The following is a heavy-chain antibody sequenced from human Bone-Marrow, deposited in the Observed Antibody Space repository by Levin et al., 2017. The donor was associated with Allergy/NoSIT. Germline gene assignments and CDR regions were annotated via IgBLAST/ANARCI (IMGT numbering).Heavy chain of an antibody. V-gene: IGHV3-23*01. CDR2: ISGVGSNT. CDR1: GFAFSSYA. CDR3: AKWASYCGGDCYWFAPFDC. J-gene: IGHJ4*02. Sequence: PGGSLRLSCAASGFAFSSYAMNWVRQAPGKGLEWVSGISGVGSNTYYADSVKGRFTISRDNSRNTLFVQMNSLRAEDTAVYFCAKWASYCGGDCYWFAPFDCWGQGALVTVSS. D-gene: IGHD2-21*01.